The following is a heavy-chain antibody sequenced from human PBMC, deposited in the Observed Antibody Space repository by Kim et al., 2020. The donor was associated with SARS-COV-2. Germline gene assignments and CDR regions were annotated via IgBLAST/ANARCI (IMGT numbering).Heavy chain of an antibody. J-gene: IGHJ4*02. CDR3: ARGGFADYYDSSGYFGY. CDR1: GYIFTSFW. D-gene: IGHD3-22*01. V-gene: IGHV5-51*01. CDR2: IYPGDSDT. Sequence: GESLKISCKGSGYIFTSFWIGWVRQMPGKGLEWMGIIYPGDSDTRYSPSFQGQVTISADKSISTAYLQWSSLKASDTAMYYCARGGFADYYDSSGYFGYWGQGTLVTVSS.